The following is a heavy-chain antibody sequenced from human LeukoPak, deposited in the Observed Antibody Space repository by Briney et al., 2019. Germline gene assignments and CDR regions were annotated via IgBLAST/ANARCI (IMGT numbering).Heavy chain of an antibody. J-gene: IGHJ4*02. V-gene: IGHV3-74*03. CDR2: LKNDGRGT. CDR1: GFNLSAYY. Sequence: GGSLRLSCAASGFNLSAYYMDWVRQGPGKGLVWVSRLKNDGRGTKYADSVKGRFTISRDDAKNILYLQMTSLTVEDAAVYYCARTTLETQYFDRWCQGTLVTVSS. D-gene: IGHD4-23*01. CDR3: ARTTLETQYFDR.